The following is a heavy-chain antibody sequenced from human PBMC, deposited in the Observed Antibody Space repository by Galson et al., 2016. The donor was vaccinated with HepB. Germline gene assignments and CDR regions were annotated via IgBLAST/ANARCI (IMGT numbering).Heavy chain of an antibody. V-gene: IGHV3-30-3*02. Sequence: SLRLSCAMSGLTFSKYAMQWVRQAPGKGLEWVAVISDYGTNINYADSVKGRFTISRDNSDETLFLQMHSLKTEDTATYYCSTWGFTVGIDHWGRGIQVTVSS. J-gene: IGHJ4*02. CDR2: ISDYGTNI. D-gene: IGHD1-26*01. CDR3: STWGFTVGIDH. CDR1: GLTFSKYA.